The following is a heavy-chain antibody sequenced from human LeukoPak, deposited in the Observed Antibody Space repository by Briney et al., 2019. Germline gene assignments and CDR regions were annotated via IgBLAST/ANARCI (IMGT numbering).Heavy chain of an antibody. CDR3: TRDLMDYDVSTGLHHYYMDV. D-gene: IGHD3-9*01. CDR1: GFTFSNYV. Sequence: GGSLTLSCVASGFTFSNYVMYWVRKAPGQGLEGVLGIIGTSSYTYSADFVKGRFTISRDNSMNTLWLQMNSLRVEDTAVYYCTRDLMDYDVSTGLHHYYMDVWGQGTTVTVSS. V-gene: IGHV3-23*01. J-gene: IGHJ6*02. CDR2: IIGTSSYT.